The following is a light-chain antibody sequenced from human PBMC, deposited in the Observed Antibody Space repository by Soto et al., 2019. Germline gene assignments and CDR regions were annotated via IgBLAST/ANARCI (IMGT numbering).Light chain of an antibody. J-gene: IGKJ1*01. CDR1: QSVSSSY. V-gene: IGKV3-20*01. CDR2: GAS. CDR3: QQYGSSPKT. Sequence: EIVLTQSPGTLSLSTRERATLSCRASQSVSSSYLAWYQQKPGQAPRLLIYGASSRATGIPDRFSGSGSGTDFTLTISRLEPEDFAVYYCQQYGSSPKTFGQGTKVDIK.